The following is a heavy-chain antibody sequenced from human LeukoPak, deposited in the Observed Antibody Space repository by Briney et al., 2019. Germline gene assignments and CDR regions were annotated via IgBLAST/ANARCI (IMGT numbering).Heavy chain of an antibody. J-gene: IGHJ4*02. CDR3: ASSIGGYCSSTSCYWLDY. CDR1: GGSISSYY. D-gene: IGHD2-2*01. Sequence: SETLSLTCTVSGGSISSYYWSWIRQPAGKGLEWIGRIYTSGSTNYNPSLKSRVTMSVDTSKNQFSLKLSSVTAADTAVYYCASSIGGYCSSTSCYWLDYWGQGTLVTVSP. CDR2: IYTSGST. V-gene: IGHV4-4*07.